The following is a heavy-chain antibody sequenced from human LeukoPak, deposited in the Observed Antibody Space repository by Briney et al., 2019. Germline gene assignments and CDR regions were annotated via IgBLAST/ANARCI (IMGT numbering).Heavy chain of an antibody. Sequence: GGSLRLTCAASGFTFSNAWMSWVRQAPGKGLEWVSVIYSGGTTYYANSVKGRFTISRDNSKNTLYPEMNSLRAEDTAVYYCASRPSIYSSGWYGGEYWGQGTLVTVSS. CDR3: ASRPSIYSSGWYGGEY. D-gene: IGHD6-19*01. J-gene: IGHJ4*02. CDR2: IYSGGTT. CDR1: GFTFSNAW. V-gene: IGHV3-53*01.